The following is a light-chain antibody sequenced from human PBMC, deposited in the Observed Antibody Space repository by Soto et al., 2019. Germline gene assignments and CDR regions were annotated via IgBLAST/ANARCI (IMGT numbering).Light chain of an antibody. J-gene: IGKJ3*01. CDR3: HQYGSSPPFT. CDR2: GAS. CDR1: QSVSSSY. V-gene: IGKV3-20*01. Sequence: EIVLTQSPGTLSLSPGERATLSCRASQSVSSSYLAWYQQKPGQAPRLLIYGASPRATGIPDRFSGSGSGTDFTLTISRLEPEDFAVYYCHQYGSSPPFTFGPGTKVDIK.